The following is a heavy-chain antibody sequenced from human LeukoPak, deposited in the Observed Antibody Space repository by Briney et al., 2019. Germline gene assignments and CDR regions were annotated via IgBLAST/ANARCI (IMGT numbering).Heavy chain of an antibody. V-gene: IGHV3-23*01. D-gene: IGHD5-18*01. CDR1: GFTFSSYA. Sequence: GGSLGLSCAASGFTFSSYAMSWVRQAPGKGLEWVSAISGSGGSTYYADSVKGRFTISRDNSKNTLYLQMNSLRAEDTAVYYCARLMVDTAMVIFDYWGQGTLVTVSS. CDR2: ISGSGGST. CDR3: ARLMVDTAMVIFDY. J-gene: IGHJ4*02.